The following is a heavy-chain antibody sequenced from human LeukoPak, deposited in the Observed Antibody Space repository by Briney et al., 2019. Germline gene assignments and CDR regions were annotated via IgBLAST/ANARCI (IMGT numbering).Heavy chain of an antibody. CDR1: GYTFTSYY. CDR2: INPSGGST. CDR3: ARASYDSLSDNFDY. Sequence: ASVKLSCKASGYTFTSYYMHWLRQAPGQGLELMGIINPSGGSTSYAQKFQGRVTMTRDTSTSTVYMELSSLRSEDTAVYYWARASYDSLSDNFDYWGQGTLVTVSS. V-gene: IGHV1-46*01. J-gene: IGHJ4*02. D-gene: IGHD5-12*01.